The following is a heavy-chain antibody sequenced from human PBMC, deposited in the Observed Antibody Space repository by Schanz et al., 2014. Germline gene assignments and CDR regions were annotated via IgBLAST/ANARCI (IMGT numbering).Heavy chain of an antibody. D-gene: IGHD3-9*01. CDR2: ISGSGGST. J-gene: IGHJ5*02. CDR1: GFTFSTYA. V-gene: IGHV3-23*01. CDR3: AKAEYDILTDSYSRLDP. Sequence: EVQLLESGGGLVQPGGSLRLSCAASGFTFSTYAMSWVRQAPGKGLEWVSAISGSGGSTYYADSVKGRFTISRDNSENTLYLQMNSLSADDTAVFYCAKAEYDILTDSYSRLDPWGQGTLVTVSS.